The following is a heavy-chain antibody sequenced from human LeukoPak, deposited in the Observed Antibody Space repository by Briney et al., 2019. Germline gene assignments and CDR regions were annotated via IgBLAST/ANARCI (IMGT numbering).Heavy chain of an antibody. J-gene: IGHJ4*02. CDR2: FDPENAEI. CDR3: ATRGSDFWSGFDF. CDR1: GNTLRELP. D-gene: IGHD3-3*01. V-gene: IGHV1-24*01. Sequence: ASVKVSCKLSGNTLRELPIQWVRQAGGKGLEWMAGFDPENAEIVYAQQFQGRVTMTEDTSTNTAYMELTSLTSDDTAVYYCATRGSDFWSGFDFWGQGTQVTVSS.